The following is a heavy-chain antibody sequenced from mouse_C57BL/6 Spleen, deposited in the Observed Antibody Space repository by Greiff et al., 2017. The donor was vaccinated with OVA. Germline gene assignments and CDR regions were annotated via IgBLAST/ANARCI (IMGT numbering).Heavy chain of an antibody. CDR2: IDPSDSYT. V-gene: IGHV1-50*01. Sequence: VKLQQSGAELVKPGASVKLSCKASGYTFTSYWMQWVKQRPGQGLEWIGEIDPSDSYTNYNQKFKGKATLTVDTSSSTAYMQLSSLTSEDSAVYYCARATMVTTRAMDYWGQGTSVTVSS. J-gene: IGHJ4*01. D-gene: IGHD2-2*01. CDR1: GYTFTSYW. CDR3: ARATMVTTRAMDY.